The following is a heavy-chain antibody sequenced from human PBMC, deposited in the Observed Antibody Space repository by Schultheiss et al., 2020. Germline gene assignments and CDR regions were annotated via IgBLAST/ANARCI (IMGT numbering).Heavy chain of an antibody. V-gene: IGHV4-38-2*01. D-gene: IGHD6-13*01. CDR1: GYSISSGYY. CDR2: IYHSGST. J-gene: IGHJ4*02. CDR3: ARGRYSSSWYWGYYFDY. Sequence: SETLSLTCAVSGYSISSGYYWGWIRQPPGKGLEWIGSIYHSGSTNYNPSLKSRVTISVDTSKNQFSLKLSSVTAADTAVYYCARGRYSSSWYWGYYFDYWGQGTLVNVSS.